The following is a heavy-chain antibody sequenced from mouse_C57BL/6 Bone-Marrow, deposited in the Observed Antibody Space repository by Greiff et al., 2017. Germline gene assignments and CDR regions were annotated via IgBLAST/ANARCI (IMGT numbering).Heavy chain of an antibody. D-gene: IGHD1-1*01. CDR3: TGSQAWLAY. CDR2: IDPENGDT. CDR1: GFNIKDDY. J-gene: IGHJ3*01. Sequence: VQLQQPGAELVRPGASVKLSCTASGFNIKDDYMHWVKQRPEQGLEWIGWIDPENGDTEYASKFQGKATITADTSSNTAYLQLSSLTSEDTAVYYCTGSQAWLAYWGQGTLVTVSA. V-gene: IGHV14-4*01.